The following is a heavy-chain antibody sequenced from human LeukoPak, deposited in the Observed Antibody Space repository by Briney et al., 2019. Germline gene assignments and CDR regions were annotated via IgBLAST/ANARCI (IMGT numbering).Heavy chain of an antibody. CDR3: AKSTGATVTTNY. CDR2: ISGSGGST. Sequence: PGGSLRLSCAASGFTFSSYAVSWVRQAPGKGLEWVSAISGSGGSTYYADSVKGRFTISRDNSKNTLYLQMNSLRAEDTAVYYCAKSTGATVTTNYWGQGTLVTVSS. J-gene: IGHJ4*02. V-gene: IGHV3-23*01. CDR1: GFTFSSYA. D-gene: IGHD4-17*01.